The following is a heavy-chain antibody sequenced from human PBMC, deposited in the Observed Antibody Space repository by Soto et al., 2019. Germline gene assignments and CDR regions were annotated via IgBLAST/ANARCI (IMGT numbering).Heavy chain of an antibody. CDR2: ISYDGSNK. Sequence: PGGSLRLSCAASGFTFSSYGMHWGRQAPGKGLEWVAVISYDGSNKYYADSVKGRFTISRDNSKNTLYLQMNSLRAEDTAVYYCARFKGCSGGSCYPYFDYWGQGTLVTVSS. CDR1: GFTFSSYG. D-gene: IGHD2-15*01. V-gene: IGHV3-30*03. J-gene: IGHJ4*02. CDR3: ARFKGCSGGSCYPYFDY.